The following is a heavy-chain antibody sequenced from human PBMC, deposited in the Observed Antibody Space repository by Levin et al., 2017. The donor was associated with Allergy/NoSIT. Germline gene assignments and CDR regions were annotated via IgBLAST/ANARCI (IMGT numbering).Heavy chain of an antibody. D-gene: IGHD4-23*01. CDR1: GGSISSGGYY. J-gene: IGHJ3*02. V-gene: IGHV4-31*03. CDR2: IYYSGST. Sequence: LRLSCTVSGGSISSGGYYWSWIRQHPGKGLEWIGYIYYSGSTYYNPSLKSRVTISVDTSKNQFSLKLSSVTAADTAVYYCARALVGGNPGAFDIWGQGTMVTVSS. CDR3: ARALVGGNPGAFDI.